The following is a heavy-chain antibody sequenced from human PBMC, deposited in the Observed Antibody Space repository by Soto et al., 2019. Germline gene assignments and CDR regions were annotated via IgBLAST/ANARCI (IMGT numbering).Heavy chain of an antibody. D-gene: IGHD3-16*01. CDR2: MYYNGNI. CDR3: ASGGNWFDP. V-gene: IGHV4-59*01. CDR1: GGSISNYY. Sequence: SETLCLTCNVSGGSISNYYWTWVRQSPEKGLEWIGYMYYNGNINYNPSLKSRVTISIDTSKNQFSLTLKSVTAADTAVYYCASGGNWFDPWG. J-gene: IGHJ5*02.